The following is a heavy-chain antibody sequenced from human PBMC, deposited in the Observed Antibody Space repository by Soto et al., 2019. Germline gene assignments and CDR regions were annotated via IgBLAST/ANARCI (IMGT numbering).Heavy chain of an antibody. CDR2: IIPILGIA. D-gene: IGHD4-17*01. V-gene: IGHV1-69*02. J-gene: IGHJ3*02. CDR3: ARANGDWDAFAI. CDR1: GGTFSSYT. Sequence: QVQLVQSGAEVKKPGSSVKVSCKASGGTFSSYTISWVRQAPGQGLEWRGRIIPILGIANYAQKFQGRVTITAEKSTSTAYVEASSLRSENTTVYYCARANGDWDAFAIWGQGTMVTVSS.